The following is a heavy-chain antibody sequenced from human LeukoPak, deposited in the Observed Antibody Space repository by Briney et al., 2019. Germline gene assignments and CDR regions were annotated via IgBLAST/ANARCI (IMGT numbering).Heavy chain of an antibody. V-gene: IGHV4-38-2*02. Sequence: SETLSLTCAVSGYSISSGYYWGWIRQPPGKGLEWIGSIYHGGSTYYNPSLKSRVTISVDTSKNQFSLKLSSVTAADTAAYYCARDEGYGDGAFDIWGQGTMVTVSS. D-gene: IGHD4-17*01. CDR1: GYSISSGYY. CDR3: ARDEGYGDGAFDI. J-gene: IGHJ3*02. CDR2: IYHGGST.